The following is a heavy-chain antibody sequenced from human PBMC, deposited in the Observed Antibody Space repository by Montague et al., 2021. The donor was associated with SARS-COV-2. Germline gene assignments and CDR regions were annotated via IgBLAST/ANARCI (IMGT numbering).Heavy chain of an antibody. CDR3: ARKGSGGSDLDY. Sequence: HKRSTTYKPSLKSRVSISVDKSWNQLSLMLTSVTAADTAIYYCARKGSGGSDLDYWGQGTLVNVSS. V-gene: IGHV4-4*02. D-gene: IGHD3-10*01. J-gene: IGHJ4*02. CDR2: HKRST.